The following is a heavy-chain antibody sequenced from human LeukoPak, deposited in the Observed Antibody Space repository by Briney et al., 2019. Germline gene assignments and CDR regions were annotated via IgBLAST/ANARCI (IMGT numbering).Heavy chain of an antibody. J-gene: IGHJ6*03. CDR1: GASISGYY. CDR2: IHTSGST. CDR3: ARHLSSTSYPFYYYLDV. V-gene: IGHV4-4*09. Sequence: PSETLSLTCTVSGASISGYYWGWLRQPPGKELEWIGYIHTSGSTRFNPSLQSRVTLSFDTSKDQFSLKLTSLTAADTAVYYCARHLSSTSYPFYYYLDVWGKGTTVTVSS. D-gene: IGHD2-2*02.